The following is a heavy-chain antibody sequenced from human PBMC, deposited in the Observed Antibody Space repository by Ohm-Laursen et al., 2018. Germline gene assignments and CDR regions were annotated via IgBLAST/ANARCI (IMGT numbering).Heavy chain of an antibody. D-gene: IGHD3-22*01. CDR3: ARRGYYYDSSGYYYWYLDL. Sequence: SETLSLTCTVSGGSISGYYWSWIRQSPGKGLEWIGYIYYSGSTNYNPPLKSRVTISVDTSKNQFSRKLSSVTAADTAVYYCARRGYYYDSSGYYYWYLDLWGRGTLVTVSS. V-gene: IGHV4-59*08. J-gene: IGHJ2*01. CDR2: IYYSGST. CDR1: GGSISGYY.